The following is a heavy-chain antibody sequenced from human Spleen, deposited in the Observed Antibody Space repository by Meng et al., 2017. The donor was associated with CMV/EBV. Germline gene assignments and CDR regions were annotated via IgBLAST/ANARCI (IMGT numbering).Heavy chain of an antibody. Sequence: ESLKISCAVYGGSFSGYYWSWIRQPPGKGLEWIGEINHSGSTNYNPSLESRVTISVDTSKNQFSLKLSSVTAADTAVYYCARDGSGSSGYYLNYYYYYGMDVWGQGTTVTVSS. CDR2: INHSGST. CDR1: GGSFSGYY. V-gene: IGHV4-34*01. D-gene: IGHD3-22*01. J-gene: IGHJ6*02. CDR3: ARDGSGSSGYYLNYYYYYGMDV.